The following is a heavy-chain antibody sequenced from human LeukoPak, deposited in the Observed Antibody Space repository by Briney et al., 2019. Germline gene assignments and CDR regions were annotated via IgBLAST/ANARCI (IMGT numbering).Heavy chain of an antibody. CDR1: GGTFSSYG. Sequence: GASVKVSCKASGGTFSSYGISWVRQAPGQGLEWMGWINAYNGNTNYAQKLQGRVTMTTDTSTSTAYMELRSLRSDDTAVYYCARGGGEWELLDYFDYWGQGTLVTVSS. J-gene: IGHJ4*02. CDR3: ARGGGEWELLDYFDY. D-gene: IGHD1-26*01. CDR2: INAYNGNT. V-gene: IGHV1-18*01.